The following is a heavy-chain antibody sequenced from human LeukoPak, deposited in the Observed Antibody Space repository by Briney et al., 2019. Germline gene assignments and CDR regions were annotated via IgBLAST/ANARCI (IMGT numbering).Heavy chain of an antibody. V-gene: IGHV3-30*04. Sequence: PGGSLRLSCAASGFTFSSYAMHWVRQAPGKGLEWVAVISYDGSNKYYADSVKGRFTISRDNSKNTLYLQMNSLRAEDTAVYYCANLQQALFIAAKAFDIWGQGTMVTVTS. D-gene: IGHD6-13*01. CDR1: GFTFSSYA. J-gene: IGHJ3*02. CDR3: ANLQQALFIAAKAFDI. CDR2: ISYDGSNK.